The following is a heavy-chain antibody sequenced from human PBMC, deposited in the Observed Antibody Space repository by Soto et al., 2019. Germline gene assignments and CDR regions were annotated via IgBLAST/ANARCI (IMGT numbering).Heavy chain of an antibody. J-gene: IGHJ4*02. CDR2: IYWADDK. CDR3: AHSDYGDYFDY. Sequence: QITLKESGPTLVKPTQTLTLTCTFSGFSLSAHGVGVGWIRQPPGKALEWLALIYWADDKRYSPSLKSRLTITKDTSKNQVVLTMTNMVPVDTATYFCAHSDYGDYFDYWGQGTLVTVSS. V-gene: IGHV2-5*02. CDR1: GFSLSAHGVG. D-gene: IGHD4-17*01.